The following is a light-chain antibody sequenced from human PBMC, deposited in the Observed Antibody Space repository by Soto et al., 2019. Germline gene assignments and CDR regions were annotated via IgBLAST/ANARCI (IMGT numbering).Light chain of an antibody. J-gene: IGLJ2*01. V-gene: IGLV2-14*01. CDR1: SSDVGGHNY. Sequence: QSVLTQPASVAGSPGQSITISCTGTSSDVGGHNYVSWYQQHPGKAPKLMIYDVTNRPSGLSLRFSGSKSGNTASLIISGLQAEDEADYYCSSYTTSGTLVFGGGTKLTVL. CDR3: SSYTTSGTLV. CDR2: DVT.